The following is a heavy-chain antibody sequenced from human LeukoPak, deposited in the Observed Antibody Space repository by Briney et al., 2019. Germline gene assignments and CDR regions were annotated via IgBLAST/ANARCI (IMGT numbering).Heavy chain of an antibody. CDR2: IIGSGVST. Sequence: GGSLRLSCAASGFTFSNYAMIWVRQAPGKGLEWVSGIIGSGVSTDYADSVKGRFTISRDNSKNTLYLQMNSLRAEDTAVYYCAKGRWGDYWGQGTLVTVSS. J-gene: IGHJ4*02. V-gene: IGHV3-23*01. CDR1: GFTFSNYA. D-gene: IGHD3-16*01. CDR3: AKGRWGDY.